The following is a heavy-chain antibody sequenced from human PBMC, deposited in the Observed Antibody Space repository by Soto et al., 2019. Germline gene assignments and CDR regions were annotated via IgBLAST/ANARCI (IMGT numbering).Heavy chain of an antibody. V-gene: IGHV3-9*01. Sequence: GGSLRLSCAASGFTFSSYGMHWVRQVPGKGLEWVSGISYYSGSIGYADSVKGRFTIPRDNAKNSLYLQMNSLRAEDTALYYCAKSMGGTANGMDVWGQGTTVTVSS. CDR1: GFTFSSYG. J-gene: IGHJ6*02. CDR2: ISYYSGSI. D-gene: IGHD2-15*01. CDR3: AKSMGGTANGMDV.